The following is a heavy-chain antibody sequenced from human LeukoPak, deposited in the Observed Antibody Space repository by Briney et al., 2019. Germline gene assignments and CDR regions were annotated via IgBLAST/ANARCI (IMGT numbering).Heavy chain of an antibody. CDR2: ISGSGAST. D-gene: IGHD2-2*02. CDR1: GFTFNDYA. V-gene: IGHV3-23*01. J-gene: IGHJ4*02. Sequence: GRSLRLSCAASGFTFNDYAMYWVRQAPGKGLEWVSGISGSGASTYYAASVRGRSTISRDNSKNTLYLQMNSLRAEDTAVYYCANSPAIPTYFDYWGQGTLVTVSS. CDR3: ANSPAIPTYFDY.